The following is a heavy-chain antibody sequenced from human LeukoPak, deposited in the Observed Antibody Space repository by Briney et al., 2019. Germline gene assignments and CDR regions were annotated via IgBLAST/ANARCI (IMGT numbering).Heavy chain of an antibody. Sequence: SETLSLTCTVSGGSISSHYWSWIRQSPGKGLEWIGYIYSSGSSNYNPSLKSRVTISVDTSKNQFSLKLSSVSAADTAVYYCASHWHSSSWAFDYWGQGTLVTVSS. CDR2: IYSSGSS. CDR1: GGSISSHY. D-gene: IGHD6-13*01. CDR3: ASHWHSSSWAFDY. J-gene: IGHJ4*02. V-gene: IGHV4-59*11.